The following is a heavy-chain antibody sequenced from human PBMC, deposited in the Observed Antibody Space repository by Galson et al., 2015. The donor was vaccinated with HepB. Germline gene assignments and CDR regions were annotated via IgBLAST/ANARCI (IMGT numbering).Heavy chain of an antibody. Sequence: SLRLSCAASGFTFSGSAMHWVRQASGKGLEWVGRIRSKANSYATAYAASVKGRFTISRDDSKNTAYLQMNSLKTEDTAVYYCTRRGYSYGHPDYWGQGTLVTVSS. D-gene: IGHD5-18*01. J-gene: IGHJ4*02. CDR2: IRSKANSYAT. V-gene: IGHV3-73*01. CDR3: TRRGYSYGHPDY. CDR1: GFTFSGSA.